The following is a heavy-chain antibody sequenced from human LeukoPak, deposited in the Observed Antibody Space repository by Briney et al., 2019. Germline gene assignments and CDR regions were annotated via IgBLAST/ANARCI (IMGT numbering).Heavy chain of an antibody. J-gene: IGHJ4*02. CDR1: GYSFTNYW. CDR2: IYPGDSDT. V-gene: IGHV5-51*01. D-gene: IGHD2-2*01. CDR3: ASPYPREYCSTSSCYFNY. Sequence: GESLKISCKASGYSFTNYWIGWVRQMPGKGLEWMGIIYPGDSDTRYSPSFQGQVTISADKSISTAYLQWSSLKASDTVMYYCASPYPREYCSTSSCYFNYWGQGTLVTVSS.